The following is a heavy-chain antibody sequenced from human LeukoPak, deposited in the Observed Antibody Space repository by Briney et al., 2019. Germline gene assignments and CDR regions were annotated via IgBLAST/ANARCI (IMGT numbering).Heavy chain of an antibody. V-gene: IGHV4-34*01. Sequence: SETLSLTCAVYGGSFSGYYWSWIRQPPGKGLEWIGEINHSGSTNYNPSLKSRVTISVDTSKNQFSLKLSSVTAADTAVYYCASERIAVAGTEHWGQGTLVTVSS. J-gene: IGHJ1*01. CDR2: INHSGST. CDR1: GGSFSGYY. CDR3: ASERIAVAGTEH. D-gene: IGHD6-19*01.